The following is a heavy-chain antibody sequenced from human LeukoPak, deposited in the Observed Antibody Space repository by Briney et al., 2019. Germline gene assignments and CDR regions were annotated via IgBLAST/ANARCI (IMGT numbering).Heavy chain of an antibody. CDR3: AREIPYCSSTSCPFGY. D-gene: IGHD2-2*01. CDR1: GYTFTGYY. Sequence: ASVKVSCKASGYTFTGYYIHWVRQAPGQGLEWMGIINPSGGSTSYAQKFQGRVTMTRDTSTSTVYMELSSLRSEDTAVYYCAREIPYCSSTSCPFGYWGQGTLVTVSS. J-gene: IGHJ4*02. V-gene: IGHV1-46*01. CDR2: INPSGGST.